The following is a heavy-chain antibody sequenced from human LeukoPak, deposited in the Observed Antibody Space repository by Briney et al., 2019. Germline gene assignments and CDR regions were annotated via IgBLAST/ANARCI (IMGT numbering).Heavy chain of an antibody. J-gene: IGHJ4*02. V-gene: IGHV3-7*01. CDR3: ARGGNLEN. CDR2: INEVGGER. D-gene: IGHD1-14*01. CDR1: GFTLNRYW. Sequence: GGSLRLSCAASGFTLNRYWMSWVRQAPGKGLEWVANINEVGGERHYVDSVKGRFTISRDNAKNSQYLQMNSLRAEDTAVYYCARGGNLENWGGGTLVTVSS.